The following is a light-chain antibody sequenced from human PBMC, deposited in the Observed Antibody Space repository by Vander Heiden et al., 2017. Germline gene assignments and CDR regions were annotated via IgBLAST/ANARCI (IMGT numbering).Light chain of an antibody. V-gene: IGKV3-15*01. CDR3: QQYSRWPYT. CDR2: GAS. J-gene: IGKJ2*01. CDR1: QTVGGN. Sequence: ETLTTQSPDTLSVSPGESVTLSCGTSQTVGGNLAWYQQKPGQAPRLLIYGASTRATGVPARFSGSGSGTEFSLTVNSLQSEDVAVYYCQQYSRWPYTFGQGTKLEI.